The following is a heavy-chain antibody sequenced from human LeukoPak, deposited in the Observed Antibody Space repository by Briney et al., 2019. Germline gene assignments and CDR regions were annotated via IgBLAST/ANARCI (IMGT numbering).Heavy chain of an antibody. CDR3: AKSRLGDGGATVDY. J-gene: IGHJ4*02. CDR1: GFTFSGYG. V-gene: IGHV3-30*18. CDR2: ISYDGSNK. Sequence: GGSLRLSCAASGFTFSGYGMHWVRQAPGKGLEWVAVISYDGSNKYYADSVKGRFTISRDNSKNTLYLQMDSLRAEDTAVYYCAKSRLGDGGATVDYWGQGTLVTVSS. D-gene: IGHD1-26*01.